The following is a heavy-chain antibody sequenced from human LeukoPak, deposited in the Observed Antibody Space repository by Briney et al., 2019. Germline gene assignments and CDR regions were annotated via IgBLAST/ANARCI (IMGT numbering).Heavy chain of an antibody. J-gene: IGHJ1*01. CDR2: ISGSGGGT. V-gene: IGHV3-23*01. CDR1: GFTFSSFA. Sequence: GGSLRLSCAASGFTFSSFAMSWVRQAPGKGLEWVSAISGSGGGTYYAGSVMGRFTISRDNSKNTLYLQMDSLRAEDTAVYYCAKDCSTTCREYFQHWGQGTLVTVSS. D-gene: IGHD2-2*01. CDR3: AKDCSTTCREYFQH.